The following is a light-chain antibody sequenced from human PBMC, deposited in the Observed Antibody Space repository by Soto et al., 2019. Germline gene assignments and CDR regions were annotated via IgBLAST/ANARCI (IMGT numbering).Light chain of an antibody. CDR3: QHRSNWPPDRFI. Sequence: EIVLTQSPATLSLSPGERATLSCRASQSVSSYLAWYQQKPGQAPRLLIYDASNRATGIPARFSGSGSGTDFTLTISSLEPEDFAVYYCQHRSNWPPDRFIFGPGTKVDIK. CDR2: DAS. CDR1: QSVSSY. J-gene: IGKJ3*01. V-gene: IGKV3-11*01.